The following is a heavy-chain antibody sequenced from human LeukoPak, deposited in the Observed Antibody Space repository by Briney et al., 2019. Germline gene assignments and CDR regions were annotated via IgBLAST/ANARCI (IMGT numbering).Heavy chain of an antibody. V-gene: IGHV1-69*13. J-gene: IGHJ5*02. Sequence: ASVKVSCKASGYTFTSYGISWVRQAPGQGLEWMGGIIPIFGTANYAQKFQGRVTITADESTSTAYMELSSLRSEDTVVYYCARGRITMVRGADWFDPWGQGTLVTVSS. CDR2: IIPIFGTA. CDR1: GYTFTSYG. D-gene: IGHD3-10*01. CDR3: ARGRITMVRGADWFDP.